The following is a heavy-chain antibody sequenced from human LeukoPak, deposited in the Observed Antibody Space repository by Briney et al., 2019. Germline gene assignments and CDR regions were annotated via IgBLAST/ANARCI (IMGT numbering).Heavy chain of an antibody. CDR2: ISAYNGNT. J-gene: IGHJ5*02. D-gene: IGHD3-10*01. CDR1: GYTFTSYG. CDR3: ARGGARFGELLLSWFDP. Sequence: ASVKVSCKASGYTFTSYGISWVRQAPGQGLEWMGWISAYNGNTNYAQKLQGRVTMTTDTSTSTAYMELRSLRSDDTAVYYCARGGARFGELLLSWFDPWGQGTLVTVSS. V-gene: IGHV1-18*01.